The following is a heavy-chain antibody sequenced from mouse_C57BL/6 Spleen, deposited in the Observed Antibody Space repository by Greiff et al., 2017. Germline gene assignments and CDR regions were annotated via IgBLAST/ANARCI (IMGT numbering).Heavy chain of an antibody. CDR1: GYTFTSYW. CDR3: ARYPVVATDLYFDV. V-gene: IGHV1-53*01. D-gene: IGHD1-1*01. J-gene: IGHJ1*03. CDR2: INPSNGGT. Sequence: VQLQQPGTELVKPGASVKLSCKASGYTFTSYWMHWVKQRPGQGLEWIGNINPSNGGTNYNEKFKSKATLTVDKSSSTAYMQLSSLTSEDSAVYYCARYPVVATDLYFDVWGTGTTVTVSS.